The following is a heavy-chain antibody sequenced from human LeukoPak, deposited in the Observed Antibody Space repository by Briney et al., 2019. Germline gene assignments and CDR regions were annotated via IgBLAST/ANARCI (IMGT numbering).Heavy chain of an antibody. Sequence: GGSLRLSCAASGFTFSSYGMHWVRQAPGKGLEWVAVISYDGSNKYYADSVKGRFTISRDNSKNTLYLQMNSLRAEDTAVYCCARATTVTTHYYYGMDVWGQGTTVTVSS. CDR2: ISYDGSNK. CDR1: GFTFSSYG. J-gene: IGHJ6*02. CDR3: ARATTVTTHYYYGMDV. D-gene: IGHD4-11*01. V-gene: IGHV3-30*12.